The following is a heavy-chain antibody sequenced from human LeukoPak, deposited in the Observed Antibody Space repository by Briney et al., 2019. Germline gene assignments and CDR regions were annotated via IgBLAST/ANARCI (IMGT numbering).Heavy chain of an antibody. V-gene: IGHV3-23*01. J-gene: IGHJ4*02. CDR3: AKERGYSSSPIDY. D-gene: IGHD6-6*01. CDR1: GFTFSSYA. CDR2: ISGSGGST. Sequence: PGGSLRLSCAASGFTFSSYAMSWVRHAPGKGVEWVSGISGSGGSTYYADSVKGRFTISRDNSKNTLYLQMNSLRAEDTAVYYCAKERGYSSSPIDYWGQGTLVTVSS.